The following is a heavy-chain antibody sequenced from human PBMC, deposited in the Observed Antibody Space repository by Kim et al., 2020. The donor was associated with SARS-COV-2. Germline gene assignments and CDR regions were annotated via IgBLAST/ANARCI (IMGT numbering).Heavy chain of an antibody. D-gene: IGHD3-3*01. Sequence: RQSRVPISVDTSKNQFSLKLSSVTAADTAVYYCAGREFLEWATTQVIFDYWGQGTLVTVSS. J-gene: IGHJ4*02. V-gene: IGHV4-39*01. CDR3: AGREFLEWATTQVIFDY.